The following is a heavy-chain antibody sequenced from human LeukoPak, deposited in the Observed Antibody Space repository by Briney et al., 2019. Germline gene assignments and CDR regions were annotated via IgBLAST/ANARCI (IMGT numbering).Heavy chain of an antibody. CDR1: GYTFTSYY. CDR2: INPSGGST. D-gene: IGHD3-16*01. CDR3: ASTSSANAFDI. Sequence: ASVKVSCKASGYTFTSYYMHWVRQAPGQGLERMGIINPSGGSTSYAQKFQGRVTMTRDTSTSTVYMELSSLRSEDTAVYYRASTSSANAFDIWGQGTMVTVSS. J-gene: IGHJ3*02. V-gene: IGHV1-46*01.